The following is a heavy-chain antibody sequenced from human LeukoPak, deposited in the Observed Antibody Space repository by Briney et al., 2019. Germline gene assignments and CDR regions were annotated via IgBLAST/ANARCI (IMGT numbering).Heavy chain of an antibody. Sequence: KISCKGSGYSFTSYWIGWVRQAPGQGLEWMGGIIPMLGTANYAQKFQGRVTITADESTSTAYMELSSLRSEDTAVYYCARDARHRYCSSTSCYRGWFDPWGQGTPVTVSS. CDR2: IIPMLGTA. CDR3: ARDARHRYCSSTSCYRGWFDP. J-gene: IGHJ5*02. D-gene: IGHD2-2*01. CDR1: GYSFTSYW. V-gene: IGHV1-69*01.